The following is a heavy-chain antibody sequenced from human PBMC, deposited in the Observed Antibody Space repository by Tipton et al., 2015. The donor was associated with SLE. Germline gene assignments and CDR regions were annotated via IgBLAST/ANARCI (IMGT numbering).Heavy chain of an antibody. CDR3: AREGGSVAFDI. CDR2: IYYSGST. V-gene: IGHV4-34*11. J-gene: IGHJ3*02. Sequence: TLSLTCAVYGGSFSGYYWSWIRQPPGKGLEWIGSIYYSGSTNYNPSLKSRVTISVDTSKNQFSLKLSSVTAADTAVYYCAREGGSVAFDIWGQGTMVTVSS. D-gene: IGHD3-16*01. CDR1: GGSFSGYY.